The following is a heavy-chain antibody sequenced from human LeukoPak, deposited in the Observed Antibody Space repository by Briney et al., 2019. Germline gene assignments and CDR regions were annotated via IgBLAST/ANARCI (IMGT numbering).Heavy chain of an antibody. J-gene: IGHJ4*02. D-gene: IGHD2-15*01. CDR1: GFTFSNAW. CDR3: TTVCSGGSCFGNFDY. CDR2: IKSKTDGGTT. V-gene: IGHV3-15*01. Sequence: PGGSLRPSCAASGFTFSNAWMSWVRQAPGKGLEWVGRIKSKTDGGTTDYAAPVKGRFTISRDDSKNTLYLQMNSLKTEDTAVYYCTTVCSGGSCFGNFDYWGQGTLVTVSS.